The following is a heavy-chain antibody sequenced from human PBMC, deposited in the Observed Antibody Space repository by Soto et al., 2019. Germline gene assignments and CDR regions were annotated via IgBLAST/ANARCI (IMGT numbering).Heavy chain of an antibody. Sequence: QVQLLQSGAEVQKPGSSVRVSCKTSGVTFNSYSLHWVRQAPGQGLEWMGGFMPMFGTANYAQKFQGRVTFTSDESTSTAYMDLSNLRSEDTALYSCSSGRDSCGGSCYSRVDYWGQGTQVTVSS. CDR1: GVTFNSYS. J-gene: IGHJ4*02. CDR2: FMPMFGTA. CDR3: SSGRDSCGGSCYSRVDY. D-gene: IGHD2-21*01. V-gene: IGHV1-69*01.